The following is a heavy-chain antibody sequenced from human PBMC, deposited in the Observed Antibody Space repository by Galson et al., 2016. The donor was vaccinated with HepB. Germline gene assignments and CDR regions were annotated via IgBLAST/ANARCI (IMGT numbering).Heavy chain of an antibody. CDR2: ISYEGSNK. D-gene: IGHD2-2*01. J-gene: IGHJ6*02. CDR1: GFMLSGYG. V-gene: IGHV3-30*18. CDR3: AKDLHQLLLRQNYYYGMDV. Sequence: YLRLSCAASGFMLSGYGMHWVRQAPGKGLEWVAIISYEGSNKYYADSVKGRFTISRDNSKNTLYLQMSSLRAEDTAVYYCAKDLHQLLLRQNYYYGMDVWGQGNPGHRLL.